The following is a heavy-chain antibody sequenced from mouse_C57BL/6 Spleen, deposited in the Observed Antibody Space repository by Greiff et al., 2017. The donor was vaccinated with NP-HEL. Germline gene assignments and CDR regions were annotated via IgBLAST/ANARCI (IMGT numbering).Heavy chain of an antibody. CDR1: GYTFTSYW. Sequence: QVQLQQSGAELVKPGASVKLSCKASGYTFTSYWMHWVKQRPGRGLEWIGRIDPYSGGTKYNEKFKSKATLTVDKPSSTAYMQLSSLTSEDSAVYYCASAGYYDYLDYWGQGTTLTVSS. CDR3: ASAGYYDYLDY. J-gene: IGHJ2*01. CDR2: IDPYSGGT. D-gene: IGHD2-4*01. V-gene: IGHV1-72*01.